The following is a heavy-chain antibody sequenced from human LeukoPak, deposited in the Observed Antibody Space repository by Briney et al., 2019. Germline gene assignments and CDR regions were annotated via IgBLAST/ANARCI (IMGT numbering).Heavy chain of an antibody. CDR2: IIGSGGST. Sequence: GGSLRLSCAASGFTFSSYAMSWVRQAPGKGLEWVSGIIGSGGSTYYADSVKGRFTISRDNSKNTLYLQMNSLRAEDTAVYYCSKPYCGGDCFLDYWGQGTLVTVSS. CDR1: GFTFSSYA. CDR3: SKPYCGGDCFLDY. D-gene: IGHD2-21*02. J-gene: IGHJ4*02. V-gene: IGHV3-23*01.